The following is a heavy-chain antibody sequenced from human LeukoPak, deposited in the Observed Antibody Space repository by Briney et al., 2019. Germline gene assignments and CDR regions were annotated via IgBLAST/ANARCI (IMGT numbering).Heavy chain of an antibody. Sequence: PSQTLSLTCTVSGGSISSGSYYWSWIRQPAGKGLEWIGRIYTSGSTNYNPSLKSRVTISVDTPKNQFSLKLGSVTAADTAVYYCASMTYYYDSSGYYDEGNFDYWGQGTLVTVSS. CDR2: IYTSGST. J-gene: IGHJ4*02. CDR1: GGSISSGSYY. V-gene: IGHV4-61*02. CDR3: ASMTYYYDSSGYYDEGNFDY. D-gene: IGHD3-22*01.